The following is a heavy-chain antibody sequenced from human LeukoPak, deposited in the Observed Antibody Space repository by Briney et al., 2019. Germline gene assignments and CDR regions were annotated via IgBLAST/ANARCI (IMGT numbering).Heavy chain of an antibody. J-gene: IGHJ4*02. CDR1: GGSFNGYY. CDR3: ARGRGVTIFGVVTLRY. Sequence: SETLSLTCAVYGGSFNGYYWSWIRQPPGKGLEWIGEINHSGSTNYNPSLKSRVTISVDTSKNQFSLKLSSVTAADTAVYYCARGRGVTIFGVVTLRYWGQGTLVTVSS. V-gene: IGHV4-34*01. D-gene: IGHD3-3*01. CDR2: INHSGST.